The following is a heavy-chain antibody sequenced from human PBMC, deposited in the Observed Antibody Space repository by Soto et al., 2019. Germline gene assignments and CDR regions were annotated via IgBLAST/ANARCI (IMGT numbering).Heavy chain of an antibody. CDR1: GGTFSSYA. D-gene: IGHD2-15*01. Sequence: GASVKVSCKASGGTFSSYAISWVRQAPGQGLEWMGGIIPIFGTANYAQKFQGRVTITADESTSTAYMELSSLRSEDTAVYYCARADIVVVVAAQRNYYYYGMDVWGQGTTVTVSS. CDR2: IIPIFGTA. CDR3: ARADIVVVVAAQRNYYYYGMDV. V-gene: IGHV1-69*13. J-gene: IGHJ6*02.